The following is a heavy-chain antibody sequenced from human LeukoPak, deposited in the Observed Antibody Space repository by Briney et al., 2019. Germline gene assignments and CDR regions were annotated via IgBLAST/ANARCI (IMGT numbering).Heavy chain of an antibody. Sequence: SQTLSLTCAISGDDVSSNSVTWNWIRQSPSSGLEWLGRTYYRSKWYNEYAVYVKSRAISNADTSKNHFFLQLKSVTPEDTAVYYCARSLRSGSVAFDYWGQGIPVTVSS. CDR2: TYYRSKWYN. D-gene: IGHD6-19*01. V-gene: IGHV6-1*01. CDR3: ARSLRSGSVAFDY. J-gene: IGHJ4*02. CDR1: GDDVSSNSVT.